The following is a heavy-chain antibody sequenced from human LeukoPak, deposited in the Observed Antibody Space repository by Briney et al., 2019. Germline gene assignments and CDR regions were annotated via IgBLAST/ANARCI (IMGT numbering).Heavy chain of an antibody. CDR2: IYYRGST. J-gene: IGHJ4*02. D-gene: IGHD3-22*01. Sequence: SDTLSLTCTVSGGSITGYYWSWLRQPPGKGLEWIGYIYYRGSTNYNPSLKSRVIMSVDTSKNQFSLNLTSVTAADTAVYYCARHDSALHYFDYWGQGTLVTVSS. V-gene: IGHV4-59*08. CDR1: GGSITGYY. CDR3: ARHDSALHYFDY.